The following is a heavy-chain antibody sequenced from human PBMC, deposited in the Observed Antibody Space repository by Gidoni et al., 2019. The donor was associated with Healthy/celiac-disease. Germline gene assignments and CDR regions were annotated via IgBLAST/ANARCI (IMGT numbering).Heavy chain of an antibody. CDR1: GFPFDDFA. Sequence: EVQLVESGGGLVQPGRSLRLPCAAPGFPFDDFAMPWVRQAPGKGLEWVSGLSWNSGSIGYADSVKGRFTISRDNAKNSLYLQMNSLRAEDTALYYCARDANWGNRYFDYWGQGTLVTVSS. CDR2: LSWNSGSI. V-gene: IGHV3-9*01. D-gene: IGHD7-27*01. J-gene: IGHJ4*02. CDR3: ARDANWGNRYFDY.